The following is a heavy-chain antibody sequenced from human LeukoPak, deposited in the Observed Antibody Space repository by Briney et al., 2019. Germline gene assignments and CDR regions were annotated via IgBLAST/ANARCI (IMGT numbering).Heavy chain of an antibody. CDR3: ARVRDIVVVPAAIDNWFDP. D-gene: IGHD2-2*02. J-gene: IGHJ5*02. V-gene: IGHV1-69*13. CDR1: GGTFSSYA. Sequence: ASVKVSCKASGGTFSSYAVSWVRQAPGQGLEWMGGIIPIFGTANYAQKFQGRVTITADGSTSTAYMELSSLRSEDTAVYYCARVRDIVVVPAAIDNWFDPWGQGTLVTVSS. CDR2: IIPIFGTA.